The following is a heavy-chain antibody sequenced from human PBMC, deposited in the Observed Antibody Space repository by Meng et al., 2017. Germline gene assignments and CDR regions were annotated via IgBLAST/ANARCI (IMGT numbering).Heavy chain of an antibody. D-gene: IGHD4-17*01. J-gene: IGHJ4*02. Sequence: VQLPQWGAGLLKPSETLSLTCAVYGGSFSCYYWSWIRQPPGKGLEWIGEINHSGSTNYNPSLKSRVTISVDTSKNQFSLKLSSVTAADTAVYYCARGSMFGATVTKIDYWGQGTLVTVSS. CDR1: GGSFSCYY. CDR2: INHSGST. V-gene: IGHV4-34*01. CDR3: ARGSMFGATVTKIDY.